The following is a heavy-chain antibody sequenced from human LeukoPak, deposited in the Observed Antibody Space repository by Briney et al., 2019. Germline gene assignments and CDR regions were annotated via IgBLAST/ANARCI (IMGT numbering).Heavy chain of an antibody. D-gene: IGHD6-19*01. Sequence: SQTLSLTCAISGDSVSSINGAWNWIRQSPSRGLEWLGRTYYRSVWYYDYALSVQGRISIKPDTSKNQYSLQLSSVTPEDTAVYYCARDEGNTGWYTFDYWGQGTLVIVSS. CDR1: GDSVSSINGA. J-gene: IGHJ4*02. CDR3: ARDEGNTGWYTFDY. V-gene: IGHV6-1*01. CDR2: TYYRSVWYY.